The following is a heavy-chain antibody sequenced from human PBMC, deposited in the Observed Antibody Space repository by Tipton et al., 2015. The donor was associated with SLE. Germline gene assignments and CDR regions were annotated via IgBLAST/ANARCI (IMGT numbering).Heavy chain of an antibody. CDR3: AREGGIGAFDI. CDR2: ISSSGSTI. J-gene: IGHJ3*02. V-gene: IGHV3-48*03. D-gene: IGHD3-16*01. CDR1: GFTFSTYE. Sequence: SLRLSGAASGFTFSTYEMSWVRQAPGKGLEWVSYISSSGSTIYYADSVKGRFTISRDNAKNSLYLQMNSLRAEDTAVYYCAREGGIGAFDIWGQGTMVTVSS.